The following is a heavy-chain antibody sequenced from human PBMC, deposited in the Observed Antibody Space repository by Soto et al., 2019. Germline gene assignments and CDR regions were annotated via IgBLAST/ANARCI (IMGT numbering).Heavy chain of an antibody. CDR1: GFTFSSYA. CDR3: AKDLTSGYSYGPVDY. CDR2: ISGSGGST. D-gene: IGHD5-18*01. J-gene: IGHJ4*02. Sequence: EVQLLESGGGLVQPGGCLRLSCAASGFTFSSYAMSWVRQAPGKGLEWVSAISGSGGSTYYADSVKGRFTISRDNSKNTLYLQMNSLRAEDTAVYYCAKDLTSGYSYGPVDYWGQGTLVTVSS. V-gene: IGHV3-23*01.